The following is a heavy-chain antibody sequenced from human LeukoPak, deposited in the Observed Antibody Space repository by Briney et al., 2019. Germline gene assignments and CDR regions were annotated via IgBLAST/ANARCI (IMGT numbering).Heavy chain of an antibody. CDR3: ARGLPGIASHFY. V-gene: IGHV4-34*01. J-gene: IGHJ4*02. CDR1: GESFSGYY. Sequence: PSDTLSLTCVVYGESFSGYYWSWIRQPPGKGLEWIGEINHSGNTDYSPSLKSRVTISVDTSKSQFSLKLTSVTAADTAVYYCARGLPGIASHFYWGQGTLVTVCS. CDR2: INHSGNT. D-gene: IGHD6-13*01.